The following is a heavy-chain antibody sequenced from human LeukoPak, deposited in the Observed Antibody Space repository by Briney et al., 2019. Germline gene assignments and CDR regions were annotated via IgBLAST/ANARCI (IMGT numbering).Heavy chain of an antibody. D-gene: IGHD6-19*01. Sequence: SETLSLTCGVSGYSISSGYFWGWIRQPPGKGLEWIGSIYHSGSTYYNPSLKSRVTISVDTSKNQFSLKVSSVTAADTAVYYCTRDLPYSSGWHVGNWGQGTLVTVSS. CDR2: IYHSGST. CDR3: TRDLPYSSGWHVGN. J-gene: IGHJ4*02. V-gene: IGHV4-38-2*02. CDR1: GYSISSGYF.